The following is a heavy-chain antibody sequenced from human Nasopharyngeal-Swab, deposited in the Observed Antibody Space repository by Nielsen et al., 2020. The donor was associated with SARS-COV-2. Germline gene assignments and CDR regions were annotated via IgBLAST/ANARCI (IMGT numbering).Heavy chain of an antibody. CDR1: RFTVSSNF. CDR3: ARVRQSGAYVPLDS. D-gene: IGHD3-10*02. CDR2: LKSGGGT. V-gene: IGHV3-53*01. Sequence: GGSLRLSCVASRFTVSSNFVSWVRQAPGKGLEWVSLLKSGGGTFYADSVRGRFTISRDNSRNTVYLQMNSLRAEDTAVYYCARVRQSGAYVPLDSWGLGTLDTSPQ. J-gene: IGHJ5*01.